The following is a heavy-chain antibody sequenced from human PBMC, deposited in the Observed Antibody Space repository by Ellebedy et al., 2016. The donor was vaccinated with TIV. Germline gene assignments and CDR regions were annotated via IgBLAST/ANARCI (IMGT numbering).Heavy chain of an antibody. CDR1: GYTFTSYG. CDR3: AMRVGAPIKGAFDI. CDR2: ISAYNGNT. J-gene: IGHJ3*02. V-gene: IGHV1-18*01. D-gene: IGHD1-26*01. Sequence: AASVKVSCKASGYTFTSYGISWVRQAPGQGLEWMGWISAYNGNTNYAQKLQGRVTMTTDTSTSTAYMELRSLRSDDTAVYYCAMRVGAPIKGAFDIWGQGTMVTVSS.